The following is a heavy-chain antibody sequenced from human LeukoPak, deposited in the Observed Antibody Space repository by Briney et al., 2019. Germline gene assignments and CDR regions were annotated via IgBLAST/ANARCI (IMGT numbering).Heavy chain of an antibody. D-gene: IGHD6-19*01. CDR3: ARKMVCGAWYSSGAPCAFDI. Sequence: SETLSLTCTVSGGSISSSSYYWGWIRQPPGKGLEWIGSIYYSGSTYYNPSLKSRVTISVDTSKNQFSLKLSSVTAADTAVYYCARKMVCGAWYSSGAPCAFDIWGQGTMVTVSS. CDR1: GGSISSSSYY. J-gene: IGHJ3*02. V-gene: IGHV4-39*01. CDR2: IYYSGST.